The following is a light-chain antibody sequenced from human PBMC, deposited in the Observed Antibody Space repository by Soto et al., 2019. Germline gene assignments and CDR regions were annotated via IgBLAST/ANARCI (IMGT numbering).Light chain of an antibody. CDR3: AAWDDSLIALL. V-gene: IGLV1-44*01. Sequence: QSALTQPPSASGTPGQRVTISCSGTYSNVGSNVVNWYQQVPGAAPKLVIYSNDRRPSGVPDRFFGSKSGASASLAISGLQTEDEADYYCAAWDDSLIALLFGGGTQLTVL. CDR2: SND. CDR1: YSNVGSNV. J-gene: IGLJ3*02.